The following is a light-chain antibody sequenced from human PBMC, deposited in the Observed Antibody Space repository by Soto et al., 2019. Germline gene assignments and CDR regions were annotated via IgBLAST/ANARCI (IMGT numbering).Light chain of an antibody. V-gene: IGKV1-12*01. CDR1: QGIRW. CDR2: TTS. Sequence: DIQMTQSPSFMSASVGDRVTVTCRASQGIRWLAWYQQKPGKAPKLLIYTTSTLASGVPSRFSGSGSGTDFTLTISSLQPEDCATYYCQQANTFPITFGQGTRLEIK. J-gene: IGKJ5*01. CDR3: QQANTFPIT.